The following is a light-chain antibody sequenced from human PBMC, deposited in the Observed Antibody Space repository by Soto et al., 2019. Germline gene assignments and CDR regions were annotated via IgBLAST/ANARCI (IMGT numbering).Light chain of an antibody. Sequence: AIRMTQSPSSLSASTGDRVTITCRASQGISSYLAWYQQKPGKAPELLIYAVSYLQSGVPSRFSGSGSGTDFTLTISSLQPEDFATYFCKQSSAFPLTFGGGTKVDIK. CDR2: AVS. V-gene: IGKV1-8*01. CDR3: KQSSAFPLT. CDR1: QGISSY. J-gene: IGKJ4*01.